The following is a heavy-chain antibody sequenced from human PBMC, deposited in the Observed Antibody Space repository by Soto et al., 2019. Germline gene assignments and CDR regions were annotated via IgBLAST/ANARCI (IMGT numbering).Heavy chain of an antibody. J-gene: IGHJ5*02. Sequence: QITLKESGPTLVKPTQTLTLTCSFSGFSLKSGGAGVGWIRQSPGKALEWLALIYWNEDKRYSPSLRSRLTITKDTSKNQVVLTMTNMDPEDTATYYCAHRGYGDYPRDNWFDPWGQGTLVTVSS. CDR3: AHRGYGDYPRDNWFDP. CDR2: IYWNEDK. V-gene: IGHV2-5*01. D-gene: IGHD4-17*01. CDR1: GFSLKSGGAG.